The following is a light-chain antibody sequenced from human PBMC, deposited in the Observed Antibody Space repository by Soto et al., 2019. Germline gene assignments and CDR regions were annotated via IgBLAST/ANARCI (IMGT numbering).Light chain of an antibody. V-gene: IGLV2-14*01. Sequence: QSALTQPASVSGSPGQSITISCTGTNSDVGGYNYVSWYQQHPGKAPKLIIYEVSNRPSGVSNRFSGSKSDNTASLTISGLQAEDEADYYCSSYTSSNTYVFGTGTKLTVL. CDR2: EVS. CDR1: NSDVGGYNY. CDR3: SSYTSSNTYV. J-gene: IGLJ1*01.